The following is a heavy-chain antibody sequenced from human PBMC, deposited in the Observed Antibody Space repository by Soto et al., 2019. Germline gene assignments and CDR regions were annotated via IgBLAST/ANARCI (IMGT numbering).Heavy chain of an antibody. J-gene: IGHJ5*02. D-gene: IGHD3-10*01. V-gene: IGHV1-69*13. CDR2: IIPIFGTA. CDR3: ARVRFGGNWFDP. CDR1: GGTFSSYS. Sequence: SVKVSCKASGGTFSSYSISWVRQAPGQGLEWMGGIIPIFGTANYAQKFQGRVTITADESTSTAYMELSSLRSEDTAVYYCARVRFGGNWFDPWGQGTLVTVSS.